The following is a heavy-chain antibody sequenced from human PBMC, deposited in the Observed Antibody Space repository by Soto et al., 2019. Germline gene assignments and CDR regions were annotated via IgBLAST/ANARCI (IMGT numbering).Heavy chain of an antibody. V-gene: IGHV1-3*04. CDR1: GITSTTYA. CDR2: INTGNGNT. D-gene: IGHD5-12*01. J-gene: IGHJ5*02. Sequence: QVQLVQSGAEVKKPGASVKVSCKASGITSTTYAIHWVRQAPGQGLEWMGWINTGNGNTRYSQRFLGRVSLTTDTSASTASMDLSSLTSEDTAVYYCARAISGYVTWGQGTLINVSS. CDR3: ARAISGYVT.